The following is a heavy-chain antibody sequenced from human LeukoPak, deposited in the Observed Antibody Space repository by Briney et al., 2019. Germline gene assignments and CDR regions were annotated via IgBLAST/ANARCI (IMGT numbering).Heavy chain of an antibody. Sequence: PSETLSLTCTVSGGSISSGDYYWSWIRQPPGKGLEWIGYIYCSGSTYYNPSLKSRVTISVDTSKNQFSLKLSSVTAADTAVYYCARYCSSTSCYDWFDPWGQGTLVTVSS. CDR3: ARYCSSTSCYDWFDP. J-gene: IGHJ5*02. CDR1: GGSISSGDYY. CDR2: IYCSGST. V-gene: IGHV4-30-4*01. D-gene: IGHD2-2*01.